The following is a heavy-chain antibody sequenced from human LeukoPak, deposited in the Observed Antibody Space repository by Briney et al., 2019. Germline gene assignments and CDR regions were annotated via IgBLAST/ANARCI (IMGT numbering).Heavy chain of an antibody. CDR2: TYYRSKWYN. CDR1: GDSVSSNTAA. V-gene: IGHV6-1*01. J-gene: IGHJ3*02. Sequence: SQTLSLTCAISGDSVSSNTAAWNWIRQSPSRGLEWLGRTYYRSKWYNDYAVSVRGRITVNPDTSKNEFSLQLNSVTPEDTAVYYCVRDGQLGYDALDIWGQETLVTVSS. D-gene: IGHD1-1*01. CDR3: VRDGQLGYDALDI.